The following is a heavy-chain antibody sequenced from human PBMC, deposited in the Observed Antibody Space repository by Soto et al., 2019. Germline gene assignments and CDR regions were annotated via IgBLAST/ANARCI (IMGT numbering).Heavy chain of an antibody. J-gene: IGHJ4*02. CDR1: GYTLTELS. CDR3: ATDRHYGEPPIY. CDR2: FDPEDGET. Sequence: ASVKVSCKVSGYTLTELSMHWVRQAPGKGLEWMGGFDPEDGETIYAQKFQGRVTMTEDTSTDTAYMELSSPRSEDTAVYYCATDRHYGEPPIYWGQGTLVTVSS. D-gene: IGHD3-10*01. V-gene: IGHV1-24*01.